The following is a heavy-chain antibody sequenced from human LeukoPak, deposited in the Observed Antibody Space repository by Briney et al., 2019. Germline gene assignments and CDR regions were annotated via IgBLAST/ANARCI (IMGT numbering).Heavy chain of an antibody. V-gene: IGHV3-21*06. D-gene: IGHD4-17*01. Sequence: GGSLRLSCAASGFTFNTYSMNWVRQAPGKGLEWVSAISSSSAYIYYAESVKGRFTISRDNAKNSVYLQMNSLRAEDTAVYYCARVHDYGLTNWFDPWGQGTLVTVSS. J-gene: IGHJ5*02. CDR2: ISSSSAYI. CDR1: GFTFNTYS. CDR3: ARVHDYGLTNWFDP.